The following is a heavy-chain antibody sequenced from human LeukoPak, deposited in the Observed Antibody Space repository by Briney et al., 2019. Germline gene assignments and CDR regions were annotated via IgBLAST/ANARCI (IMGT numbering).Heavy chain of an antibody. CDR2: MNPNSGNT. D-gene: IGHD3-22*01. CDR1: GYTFTSYD. J-gene: IGHJ4*02. CDR3: ARVIWVGSSGYYPYFDY. Sequence: ASVKVSCKASGYTFTSYDINWVRQATGQGLEWMGWMNPNSGNTGYAQKFQGRVTMTRNTSISTAYMELSSLRSEDTAVYYCARVIWVGSSGYYPYFDYWSQGTLVTVSS. V-gene: IGHV1-8*01.